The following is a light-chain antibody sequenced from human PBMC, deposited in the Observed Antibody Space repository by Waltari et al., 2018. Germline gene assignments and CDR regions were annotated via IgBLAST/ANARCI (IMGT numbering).Light chain of an antibody. V-gene: IGLV2-11*01. CDR3: GSYVKGGTFI. CDR2: EVS. J-gene: IGLJ1*01. Sequence: QPPSVSKSLGQSVTISCTGTKNDIGDHNGVSWYQQHPGTAPRLLIYEVSDRPSGVSDRFSGSKSGNTASLTISGLQTEDEADYYCGSYVKGGTFIFGGGT. CDR1: KNDIGDHNG.